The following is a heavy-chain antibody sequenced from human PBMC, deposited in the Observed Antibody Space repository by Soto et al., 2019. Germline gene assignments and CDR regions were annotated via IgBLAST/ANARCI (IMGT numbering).Heavy chain of an antibody. Sequence: PSETLSLTCTVSGGSISSGGYYWSWIRQHPGKGLEWIGYIYYSGSTYYNPSLKSRVTISVDTSKKQFSLKLSSVTAADTAVYYCARGGDTYYYDSSGYPMEYYFDYWGQGTLVTVSS. D-gene: IGHD3-22*01. CDR3: ARGGDTYYYDSSGYPMEYYFDY. CDR2: IYYSGST. J-gene: IGHJ4*02. V-gene: IGHV4-31*03. CDR1: GGSISSGGYY.